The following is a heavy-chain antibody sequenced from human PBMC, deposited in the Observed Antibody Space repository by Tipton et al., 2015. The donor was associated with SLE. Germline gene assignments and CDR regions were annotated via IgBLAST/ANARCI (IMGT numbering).Heavy chain of an antibody. Sequence: TLSLTCTVSGGSISSHYCSWIRQPPGKGLEWIGYISYSGSTYYNPSLKSRVTISVDTSKNQFSLKLSSVTAADTAVYYCARPVGDHLAFDIWGQGTMVTVSS. V-gene: IGHV4-59*11. CDR2: ISYSGST. CDR3: ARPVGDHLAFDI. CDR1: GGSISSHY. D-gene: IGHD3-16*01. J-gene: IGHJ3*02.